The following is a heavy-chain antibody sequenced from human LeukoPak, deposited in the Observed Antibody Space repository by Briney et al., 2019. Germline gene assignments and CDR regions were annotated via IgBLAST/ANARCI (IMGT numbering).Heavy chain of an antibody. Sequence: ASVKVSCKASGYTFTSYDINWVRQAPGQGLEWMGWMNPNSGNTGYAQKFQGRVTITRNTSISTAYMELSSLRSEDTAVYYCARGATFNYDFWSGYYIPNWFDRWGQGTLVTVSS. CDR2: MNPNSGNT. J-gene: IGHJ5*02. CDR3: ARGATFNYDFWSGYYIPNWFDR. D-gene: IGHD3-3*01. V-gene: IGHV1-8*03. CDR1: GYTFTSYD.